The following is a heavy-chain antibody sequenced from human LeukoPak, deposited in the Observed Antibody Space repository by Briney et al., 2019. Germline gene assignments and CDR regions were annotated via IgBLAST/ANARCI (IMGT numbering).Heavy chain of an antibody. CDR1: GFTFKSYA. V-gene: IGHV3-74*01. D-gene: IGHD2/OR15-2a*01. Sequence: GGSLRLSCSASGFTFKSYAMHWVRQAPGKGLVWVSHINSDGSWTSYADSVKGRFTISKDNAKNTVYLQMNNLRAEDTAVYYCVSFYEADWGRGTLVTVSS. CDR3: VSFYEAD. J-gene: IGHJ4*02. CDR2: INSDGSWT.